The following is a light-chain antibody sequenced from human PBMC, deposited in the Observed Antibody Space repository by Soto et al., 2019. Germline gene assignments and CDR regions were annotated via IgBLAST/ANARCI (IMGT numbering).Light chain of an antibody. CDR1: QSISTE. J-gene: IGKJ2*01. CDR3: QQGHNWPLT. Sequence: EIVMTQSPATLSVSPGERATLSCRASQSISTELAWYQQKPAPPPRLLIYSASTRATGVPARFTGSGSGSEFTLTISGLQSEDFAVYYCQQGHNWPLTFGQGTRLEI. CDR2: SAS. V-gene: IGKV3-15*01.